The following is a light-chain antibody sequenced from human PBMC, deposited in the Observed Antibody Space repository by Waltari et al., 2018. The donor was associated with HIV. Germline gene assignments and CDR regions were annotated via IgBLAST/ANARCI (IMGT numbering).Light chain of an antibody. CDR2: WAS. CDR3: QQYFSSLPIT. J-gene: IGKJ5*01. V-gene: IGKV4-1*01. CDR1: QSIFYSANNKNY. Sequence: DIVMTQSPDSLAVSLGERATIHCKSSQSIFYSANNKNYLAWYQQKPGQPPKLLIYWASSRESGVPDRFSGSGSGTDFTLSISNLQAEDVAVYYCQQYFSSLPITFGQGTRLDIK.